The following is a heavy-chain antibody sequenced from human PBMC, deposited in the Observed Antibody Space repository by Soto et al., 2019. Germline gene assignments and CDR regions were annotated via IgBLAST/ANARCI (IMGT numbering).Heavy chain of an antibody. J-gene: IGHJ3*02. CDR1: GFTFSSYW. CDR2: IKQDGSEK. CDR3: ARRRWLQSVRAAPAAFDI. Sequence: GGSLRLSCAASGFTFSSYWMSWVRQAPGKGLEWVANIKQDGSEKYYVDSVKGRFTISRDNAKNSLYLQMNSLRAEDTAVYYCARRRWLQSVRAAPAAFDIWGQGTMVTVSS. D-gene: IGHD5-12*01. V-gene: IGHV3-7*01.